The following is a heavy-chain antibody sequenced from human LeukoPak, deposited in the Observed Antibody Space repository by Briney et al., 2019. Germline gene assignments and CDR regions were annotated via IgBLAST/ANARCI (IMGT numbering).Heavy chain of an antibody. V-gene: IGHV3-23*01. CDR1: GFTFSSYA. CDR2: ISGSGGST. J-gene: IGHJ4*02. CDR3: AKQVFVLELGGYGSGSYLIDY. Sequence: PGGSLRLSCAASGFTFSSYAMSWVRQAPGKGLEWVSAISGSGGSTYYADSVKGRFTISRDNSKNTLYLQMNSLRAEDTAVYYCAKQVFVLELGGYGSGSYLIDYWGQGTLVTVSS. D-gene: IGHD3-10*01.